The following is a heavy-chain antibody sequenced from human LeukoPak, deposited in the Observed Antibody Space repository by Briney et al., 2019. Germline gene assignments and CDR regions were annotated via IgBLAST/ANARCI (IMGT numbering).Heavy chain of an antibody. V-gene: IGHV4-31*03. Sequence: SQTLSLTCTVSGGSISSGGYYWSWIRQHPGQGLEWIGYIYYSGSTYYNPSLKSRVTISVDTSKNQFSLKLSSVTAADTAVYYCARGGGTAMAPGAFDIWGQGTMVTVSS. CDR1: GGSISSGGYY. D-gene: IGHD5-18*01. CDR2: IYYSGST. J-gene: IGHJ3*02. CDR3: ARGGGTAMAPGAFDI.